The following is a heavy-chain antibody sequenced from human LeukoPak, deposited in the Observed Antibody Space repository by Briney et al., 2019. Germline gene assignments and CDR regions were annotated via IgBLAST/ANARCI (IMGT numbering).Heavy chain of an antibody. CDR3: VREGSQVLSKNFDF. Sequence: ASAKVSCKASGFTLTDYYIHWVRHAPGQGLEWMVYINPHSGVTSSPQKFQGRVPMTTDTSISAVYMELSRLISDDTAMYYCVREGSQVLSKNFDFWGQETLVTVSS. CDR2: INPHSGVT. D-gene: IGHD6-13*01. CDR1: GFTLTDYY. J-gene: IGHJ4*02. V-gene: IGHV1-2*02.